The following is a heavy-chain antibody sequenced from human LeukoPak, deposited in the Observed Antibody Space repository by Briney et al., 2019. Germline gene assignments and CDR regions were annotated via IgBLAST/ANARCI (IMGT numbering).Heavy chain of an antibody. Sequence: QTGRSLRLSCAASEFTFSTYGMHWVRQAPGKGLEWVAVISYDGSYKFYADSVKGRFTISRDNSKSTLYLQMNSLRAEDTAVYYCAKDRYSGLNTIDYWGQGTLVTVSS. CDR1: EFTFSTYG. CDR2: ISYDGSYK. V-gene: IGHV3-30*18. J-gene: IGHJ4*02. CDR3: AKDRYSGLNTIDY. D-gene: IGHD6-13*01.